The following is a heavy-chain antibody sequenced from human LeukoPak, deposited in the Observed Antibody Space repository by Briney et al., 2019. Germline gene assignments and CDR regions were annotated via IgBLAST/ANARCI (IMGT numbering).Heavy chain of an antibody. CDR2: IYPGDSDT. CDR3: ARHRYSSGWYLDY. V-gene: IGHV5-51*01. CDR1: GYRFTSYW. J-gene: IGHJ4*02. Sequence: GESLKISCKGSGYRFTSYWIGWVRQMPGKGLEWMGIIYPGDSDTRYSPSFQGQVTISADKSISTAYLQWSSLKASDTAMYYCARHRYSSGWYLDYWGQGTLVTVSS. D-gene: IGHD6-19*01.